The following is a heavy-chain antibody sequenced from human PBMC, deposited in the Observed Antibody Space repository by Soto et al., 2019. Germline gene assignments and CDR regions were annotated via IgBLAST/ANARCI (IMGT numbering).Heavy chain of an antibody. D-gene: IGHD3-22*01. CDR3: ARDSLPYYYDSSGSSPGYGMDV. J-gene: IGHJ6*04. CDR1: GFTVSSNY. V-gene: IGHV3-53*01. Sequence: PGGSLRLSCAASGFTVSSNYMSWVRQAPGKGLEWVSVIYSGGSTYYADSVKGRFTISRDNSKNTLYLQMNSLRAEDTAVYYCARDSLPYYYDSSGSSPGYGMDVWGKGTTVTVSS. CDR2: IYSGGST.